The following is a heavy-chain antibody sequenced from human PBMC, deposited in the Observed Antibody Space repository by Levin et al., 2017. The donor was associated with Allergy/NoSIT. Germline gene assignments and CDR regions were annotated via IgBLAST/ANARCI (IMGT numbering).Heavy chain of an antibody. V-gene: IGHV1-2*02. D-gene: IGHD5-18*01. J-gene: IGHJ4*02. CDR3: ARVRGYSYGYLFDY. Sequence: GESLKISCKASGYTFTGYYMHWVRQAPGQGLEWMGWINPNSGGTNYAQKFQGRVTMTRDTSISTAYMELSRLRSDDTAVYYCARVRGYSYGYLFDYWGQGTLVTVSS. CDR2: INPNSGGT. CDR1: GYTFTGYY.